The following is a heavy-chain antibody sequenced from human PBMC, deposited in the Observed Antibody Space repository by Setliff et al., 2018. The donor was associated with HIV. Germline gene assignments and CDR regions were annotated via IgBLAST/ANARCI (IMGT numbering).Heavy chain of an antibody. D-gene: IGHD1-1*01. V-gene: IGHV4-61*02. CDR3: ARVGTNWPSWFDP. CDR2: IHSSGGF. J-gene: IGHJ5*02. CDR1: GDSINSGDYC. Sequence: PSETLSLTCTVSGDSINSGDYCWSWLRQPAGERLEYIGRIHSSGGFNYNPSLQSRLTLSIDISKNHFSLKLRSVTAADTAVYYCARVGTNWPSWFDPWGQGTQVTVSS.